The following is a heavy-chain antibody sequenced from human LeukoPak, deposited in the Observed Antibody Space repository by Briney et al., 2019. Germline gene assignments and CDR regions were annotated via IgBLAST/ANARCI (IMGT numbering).Heavy chain of an antibody. D-gene: IGHD1-26*01. V-gene: IGHV3-48*03. CDR1: GFTFSSYE. CDR2: ISSSGSTI. CDR3: ARVPGRAAANFDY. Sequence: PGGSLRLSCAASGFTFSSYEMNWVRQAPGKGLEWVSYISSSGSTIYYADSVKGRFTISRDSAKNSLYLQMNSLRAEDTAVYYCARVPGRAAANFDYWGQGTLVTVSS. J-gene: IGHJ4*02.